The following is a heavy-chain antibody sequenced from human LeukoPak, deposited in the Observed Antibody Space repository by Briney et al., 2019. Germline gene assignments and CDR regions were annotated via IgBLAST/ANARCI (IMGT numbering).Heavy chain of an antibody. Sequence: GESLKISCKASGYSFSNYWIGWVRQMPGKGLEWMGIIYPGDSDTRYSPSFQGQVTISADKSISTAYLQWSSLKASDTAMYYCARGAPGYYDYVWGSYRNDAFDIWGQGTMVTVSS. CDR1: GYSFSNYW. D-gene: IGHD3-16*02. V-gene: IGHV5-51*01. CDR2: IYPGDSDT. J-gene: IGHJ3*02. CDR3: ARGAPGYYDYVWGSYRNDAFDI.